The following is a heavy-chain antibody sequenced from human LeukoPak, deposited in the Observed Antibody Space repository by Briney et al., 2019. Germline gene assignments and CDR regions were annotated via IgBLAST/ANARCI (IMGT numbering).Heavy chain of an antibody. CDR3: ARDRDYSTSPFDY. CDR2: INSSGRTI. V-gene: IGHV3-11*01. CDR1: GFTFGDYY. Sequence: GGSLRLSCTASGFTFGDYYMTWIRQAPGKGPEWLAYINSSGRTIYYADFVRGRFTISRDNAKNSLYLQMNSLRVEDTAIYYCARDRDYSTSPFDYWGQGTLVTVSS. D-gene: IGHD2/OR15-2a*01. J-gene: IGHJ4*02.